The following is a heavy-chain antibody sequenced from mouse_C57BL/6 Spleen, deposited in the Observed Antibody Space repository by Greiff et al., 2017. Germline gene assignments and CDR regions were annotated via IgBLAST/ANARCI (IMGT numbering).Heavy chain of an antibody. V-gene: IGHV1-18*01. Sequence: VQLQQSGPELVKPGASVKIPCKASGYTFTDYNMDWVKQSHGKSLEWIGDINPNNGGTIYNQKFKGKATLTVDKSSSPAYMELRSLTSEDTADYYCAREGSHASYAMDYWGQGTSVTVSS. CDR2: INPNNGGT. CDR3: AREGSHASYAMDY. D-gene: IGHD6-1*01. CDR1: GYTFTDYN. J-gene: IGHJ4*01.